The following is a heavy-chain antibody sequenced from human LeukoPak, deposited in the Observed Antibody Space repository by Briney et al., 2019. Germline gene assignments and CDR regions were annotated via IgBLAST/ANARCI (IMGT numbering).Heavy chain of an antibody. V-gene: IGHV3-30*18. CDR2: ISYDGSNK. J-gene: IGHJ3*02. D-gene: IGHD1-26*01. Sequence: PGGSLRLSCAASGFTFSSYGMHWVRQAPGKGLEWVAVISYDGSNKYYADSVKGRFTISRDNPKNTLYLQMNSLRAEDTAVYYCGKNRYSGSLSPFDIWGQGTMVTVSS. CDR3: GKNRYSGSLSPFDI. CDR1: GFTFSSYG.